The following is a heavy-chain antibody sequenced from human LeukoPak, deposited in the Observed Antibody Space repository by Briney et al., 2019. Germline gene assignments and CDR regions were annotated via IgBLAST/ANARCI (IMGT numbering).Heavy chain of an antibody. CDR1: GGSISSYY. J-gene: IGHJ5*02. Sequence: PSETLSLTCTVSGGSISSYYWSWTRQPAGKGLEWIGRIYTSGSTNYNPSLKSRVTMSVDTSKNQFSLKLSSVTAADTAVYYCARDTGSRMVAWNWFDPWGQGTLVTVSS. CDR2: IYTSGST. V-gene: IGHV4-4*07. D-gene: IGHD5-12*01. CDR3: ARDTGSRMVAWNWFDP.